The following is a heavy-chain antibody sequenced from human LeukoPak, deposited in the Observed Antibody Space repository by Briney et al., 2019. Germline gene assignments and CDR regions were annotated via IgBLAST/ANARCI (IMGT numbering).Heavy chain of an antibody. J-gene: IGHJ3*02. CDR2: INGDGSST. D-gene: IGHD7-27*01. CDR3: TRWDWGVADAFHI. Sequence: GGPLRLSCAASGFTFSSSWMHWVRQSPEKGLVWVARINGDGSSTSFADSVKGRSSISRDNAKSMLYLEMNSLSAEDSAVYYCTRWDWGVADAFHIWGQGTMVTVSS. V-gene: IGHV3-74*01. CDR1: GFTFSSSW.